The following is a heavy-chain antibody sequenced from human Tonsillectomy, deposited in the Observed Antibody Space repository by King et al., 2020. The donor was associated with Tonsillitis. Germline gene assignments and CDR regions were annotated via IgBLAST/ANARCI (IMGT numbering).Heavy chain of an antibody. CDR2: ISGRGGST. CDR1: GFTFSSYA. D-gene: IGHD2-15*01. CDR3: AKGAGYCSSGSCYYALDY. Sequence: VQLVESGGGLVQPGGSLRLSCAASGFTFSSYAMSWVRQAPGKGLEWVSAISGRGGSTYYADSVKGRFSISRDNSKNTLYLQMNSLRAEDTAVYYCAKGAGYCSSGSCYYALDYWGQGTLVTVSS. J-gene: IGHJ4*02. V-gene: IGHV3-23*04.